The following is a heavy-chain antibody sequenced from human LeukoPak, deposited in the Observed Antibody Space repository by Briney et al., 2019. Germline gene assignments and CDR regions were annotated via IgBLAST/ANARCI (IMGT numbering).Heavy chain of an antibody. CDR3: AREVDPYYYDSSATQN. CDR1: GFNFSTYA. CDR2: ISNTGRST. V-gene: IGHV3-64*04. Sequence: PGGSLRLSCSASGFNFSTYAMHWVRQAPGKGLEYLSTISNTGRSTYYADSVKGRFTISRDNSKNTLYLQMNSLRAEDTAVYYCAREVDPYYYDSSATQNWGQGTLVTVSS. J-gene: IGHJ4*02. D-gene: IGHD3-22*01.